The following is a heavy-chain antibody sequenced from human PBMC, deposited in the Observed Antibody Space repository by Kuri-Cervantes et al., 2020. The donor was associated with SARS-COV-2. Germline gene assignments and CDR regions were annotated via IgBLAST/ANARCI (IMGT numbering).Heavy chain of an antibody. Sequence: ESLKISCTVSGGSISSYYWSWIRQPAGKGLEWIGRIYTSGSTNYNPSLKSRVTMSVDTSKNQFSLKLSSVTAADTAVYYCARAVTSIFGVPTNWFDPWGQGTLVTVSS. V-gene: IGHV4-4*07. CDR3: ARAVTSIFGVPTNWFDP. CDR2: IYTSGST. D-gene: IGHD3-3*01. J-gene: IGHJ5*02. CDR1: GGSISSYY.